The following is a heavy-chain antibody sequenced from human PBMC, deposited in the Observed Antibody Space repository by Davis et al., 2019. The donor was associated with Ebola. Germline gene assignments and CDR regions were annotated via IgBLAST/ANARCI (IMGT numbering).Heavy chain of an antibody. D-gene: IGHD4-17*01. J-gene: IGHJ4*02. CDR1: GLTFSSYA. V-gene: IGHV3-53*01. CDR2: IYSGGST. Sequence: GESLKISCAASGLTFSSYAMTWVRQAPGKGLEWVSVIYSGGSTYYADSVKGRFTISRDNSKNTLYLQMNSLRAEDTAVYYCARGLDGDYFAGDYWGQGTLVTVSS. CDR3: ARGLDGDYFAGDY.